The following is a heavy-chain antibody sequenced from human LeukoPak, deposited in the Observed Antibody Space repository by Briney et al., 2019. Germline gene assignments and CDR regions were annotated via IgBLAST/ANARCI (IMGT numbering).Heavy chain of an antibody. V-gene: IGHV3-7*01. Sequence: GESLRLSCGASGFAFSRNWMTWVRQAPGKGLEWVANIKQDGSEKYYVDSVKGRFTISRDNAKNSLYLQMNSLRAEDTAVYYCAREGLLDFDYWGQGTLVTVSS. CDR3: AREGLLDFDY. CDR2: IKQDGSEK. J-gene: IGHJ4*02. CDR1: GFAFSRNW.